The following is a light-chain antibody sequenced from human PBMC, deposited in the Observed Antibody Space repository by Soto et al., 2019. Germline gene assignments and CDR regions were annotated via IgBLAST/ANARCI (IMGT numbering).Light chain of an antibody. V-gene: IGLV2-14*01. CDR2: DVS. CDR3: SSYTSSSSYV. Sequence: QYALTQPASVSGSPGQSITISCTGTSSDVGGYNYVSWYHQHPGKAPKLMIYDVSNRPSGVSNRFSGSKSGNTASLTISGLQAEDEADYYCSSYTSSSSYVFGAGTKLTVL. CDR1: SSDVGGYNY. J-gene: IGLJ1*01.